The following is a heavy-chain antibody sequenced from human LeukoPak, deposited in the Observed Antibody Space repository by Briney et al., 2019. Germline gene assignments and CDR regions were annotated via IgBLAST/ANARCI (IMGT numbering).Heavy chain of an antibody. CDR3: AREPSSFDY. Sequence: PSETLSLTCTVSGGSISSYYWSWIRQPPGKGLEWIGSIYYSGSTYYNPSLKSRVTISVDTSKNQFSLKLSSVTAADTAVYYCAREPSSFDYWGQGTLVTVSS. CDR1: GGSISSYY. J-gene: IGHJ4*02. CDR2: IYYSGST. V-gene: IGHV4-39*07.